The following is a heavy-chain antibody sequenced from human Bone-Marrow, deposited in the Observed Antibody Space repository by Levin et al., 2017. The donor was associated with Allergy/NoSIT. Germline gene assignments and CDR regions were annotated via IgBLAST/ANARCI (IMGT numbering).Heavy chain of an antibody. V-gene: IGHV4-39*01. D-gene: IGHD3-9*01. Sequence: SETLSLTCTVSGGSISSSSYYWGWIRQPPGKGLEWIGSIYYSGSTYYNPSLKSRVTISVDTSKNQFSLKLSSVTAADTAVYYCARLDYDILTGYYVAFDIWGQGTMVTVSS. J-gene: IGHJ3*02. CDR2: IYYSGST. CDR3: ARLDYDILTGYYVAFDI. CDR1: GGSISSSSYY.